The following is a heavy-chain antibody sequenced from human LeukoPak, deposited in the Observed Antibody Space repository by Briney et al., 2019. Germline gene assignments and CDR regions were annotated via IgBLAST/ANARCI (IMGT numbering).Heavy chain of an antibody. CDR3: ARGAIFGVVTREDYFDY. J-gene: IGHJ4*02. D-gene: IGHD3-3*01. CDR1: GGSFSGYY. CDR2: INHSGST. V-gene: IGHV4-34*01. Sequence: PWETLSLTCAVYGGSFSGYYWSWIRQPPGKGLEWSGEINHSGSTNYNPSLKSRVTISVDTSKNQFSLKLSSVTAADTAVYYCARGAIFGVVTREDYFDYWGQGTLVTVSS.